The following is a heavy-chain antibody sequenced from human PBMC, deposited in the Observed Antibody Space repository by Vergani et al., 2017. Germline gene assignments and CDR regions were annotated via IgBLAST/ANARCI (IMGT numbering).Heavy chain of an antibody. V-gene: IGHV1-69*01. CDR2: IIPIFGTA. D-gene: IGHD2-15*01. Sequence: QVQLVQSGAEVKKPGSSVKVSCKASGGTFSSYAISWVRQAPGQGLEWMGGIIPIFGTANYAQKFQGRVTITADESKSTAYMELSSLRSEDTAVYYCARCGVAATQGYYYYYMDVWGKGTTVTVSS. J-gene: IGHJ6*03. CDR3: ARCGVAATQGYYYYYMDV. CDR1: GGTFSSYA.